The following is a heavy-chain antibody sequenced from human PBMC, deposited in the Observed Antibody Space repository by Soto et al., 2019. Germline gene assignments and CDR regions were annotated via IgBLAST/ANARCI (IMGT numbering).Heavy chain of an antibody. CDR3: AREGRFGELSPFDY. CDR1: GGSVSSGSYY. D-gene: IGHD3-10*01. V-gene: IGHV4-61*01. Sequence: SETLSLTCTVSGGSVSSGSYYWSWIRQPPGKGLEWIGYIYYSGSTNYNPSLKSRVTISVDTSKNQFSLKLSSVTAADTAVYYCAREGRFGELSPFDYWGQGTLVTVSS. CDR2: IYYSGST. J-gene: IGHJ4*02.